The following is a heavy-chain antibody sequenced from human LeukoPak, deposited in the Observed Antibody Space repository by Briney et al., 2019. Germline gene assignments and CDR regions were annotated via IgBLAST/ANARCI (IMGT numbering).Heavy chain of an antibody. CDR1: GFTFSSYG. J-gene: IGHJ4*02. D-gene: IGHD6-19*01. CDR2: IWYDGSNK. Sequence: GRSLRLSCAASGFTFSSYGMHWVRQAPGKGLEWVAVIWYDGSNKYYADSAKGRFTISRDNSKNTLYLQMNSLRAEDTAVYYFASTSGWYEPIDYWGQGTLVTVSS. V-gene: IGHV3-33*01. CDR3: ASTSGWYEPIDY.